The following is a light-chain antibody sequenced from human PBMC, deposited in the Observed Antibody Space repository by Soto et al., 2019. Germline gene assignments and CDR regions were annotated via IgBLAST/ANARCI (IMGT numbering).Light chain of an antibody. J-gene: IGKJ4*01. CDR3: LQQSSYPPLT. CDR1: QGIRND. V-gene: IGKV1-17*01. CDR2: AAS. Sequence: DVQMTQSPSSLSASVGDRVTITCRASQGIRNDLGWFQQNPGKAPNRLIYAASSLQSGVPSRFSGSGSGTEFTLTVSSLQPEDFATYYCLQQSSYPPLTFGGRTRVEIK.